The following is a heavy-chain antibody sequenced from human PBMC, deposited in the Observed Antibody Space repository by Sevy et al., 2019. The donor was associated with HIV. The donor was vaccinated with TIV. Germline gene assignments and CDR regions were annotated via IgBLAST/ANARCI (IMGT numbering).Heavy chain of an antibody. D-gene: IGHD6-13*01. CDR1: GFTFSSFS. CDR2: ISTRSSAI. J-gene: IGHJ6*02. V-gene: IGHV3-48*01. Sequence: GGSLRLSCAASGFTFSSFSMNWVRQAPGKGPEWISYISTRSSAIYYADSMKGRFTISRDNSKNSLYLQMNSLRAEDTAVYYCARESASGTPGGVYYYYYNMDVWGQGTRVTVSS. CDR3: ARESASGTPGGVYYYYYNMDV.